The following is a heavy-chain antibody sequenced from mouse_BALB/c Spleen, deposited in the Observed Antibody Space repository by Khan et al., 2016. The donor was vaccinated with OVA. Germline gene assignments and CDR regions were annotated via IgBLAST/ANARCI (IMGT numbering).Heavy chain of an antibody. J-gene: IGHJ2*01. CDR3: SRDRNYYGSSVYFDY. D-gene: IGHD1-1*01. CDR2: ITSGGSYT. CDR1: GFTFSSYS. Sequence: EVELVESGGGLVKPGGSLKFSCAASGFTFSSYSMSWVRQTPEKRLEWVATITSGGSYTYYPDRVKGRFTISRDNAKNTLYLQMSSLKSEDTAMYDCSRDRNYYGSSVYFDYWGQGTTLTVSS. V-gene: IGHV5-6-4*01.